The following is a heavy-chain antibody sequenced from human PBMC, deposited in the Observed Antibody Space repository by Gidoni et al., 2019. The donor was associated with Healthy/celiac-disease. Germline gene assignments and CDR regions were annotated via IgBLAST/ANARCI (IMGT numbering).Heavy chain of an antibody. CDR1: GYTFTSYA. CDR2: INAGNGNT. CDR3: ARRTTVTGEFDY. D-gene: IGHD4-17*01. V-gene: IGHV1-3*01. Sequence: QGQLVQSGAEVKKPGASVKVSCKASGYTFTSYAMHWVRQAPGQRLEWMGWINAGNGNTKYSQKFQGRVTITRDTSASTAYMELSSLRSEDTAVYYCARRTTVTGEFDYWGQGTLVTVSS. J-gene: IGHJ4*02.